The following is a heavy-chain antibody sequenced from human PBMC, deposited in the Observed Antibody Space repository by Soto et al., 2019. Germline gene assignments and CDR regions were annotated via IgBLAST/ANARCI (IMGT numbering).Heavy chain of an antibody. CDR3: ARGLVNLPVFAFDI. Sequence: SGPTLVNPTQTLTLTCTLSGISLSTSGVGLGWIRQTPGKALEWLALVYWNDDKHYSPSLKSRLTITKDTSKNQAVLTMTNMDPVDTATYYCARGLVNLPVFAFDIWGQGTVVTVSS. V-gene: IGHV2-5*01. D-gene: IGHD2-15*01. CDR1: GISLSTSGVG. J-gene: IGHJ3*02. CDR2: VYWNDDK.